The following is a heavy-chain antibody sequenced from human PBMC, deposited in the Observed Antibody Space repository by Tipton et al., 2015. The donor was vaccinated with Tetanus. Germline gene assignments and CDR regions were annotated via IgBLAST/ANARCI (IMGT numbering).Heavy chain of an antibody. CDR2: IYHSGHS. D-gene: IGHD6-19*01. CDR3: VRSSPIRVADKWGVDWFDP. J-gene: IGHJ5*02. CDR1: GDSISSGGYS. V-gene: IGHV4-30-2*02. Sequence: TLSLTCAVSGDSISSGGYSWSWIRQPPGKGLEWIGYIYHSGHSYYNPSLKSRVTISVDRSKNQLSLKLSSVTAADTAMYYCVRSSPIRVADKWGVDWFDPWGQGTLVTVSS.